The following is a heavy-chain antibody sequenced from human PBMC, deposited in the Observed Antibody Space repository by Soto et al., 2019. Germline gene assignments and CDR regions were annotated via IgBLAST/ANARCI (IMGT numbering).Heavy chain of an antibody. CDR1: CGSLSSGGYY. CDR2: IYYSGST. Sequence: SLETLSLTRTVSCGSLSSGGYYWTLIRQHPGKGLEWIGYIYYSGSTYYNPSLKSRVTISVDTSQNQFSLNLSSVTAADTAVYYCARVYDFGPDYWGQGTLVTVSS. D-gene: IGHD3-3*01. V-gene: IGHV4-31*02. CDR3: ARVYDFGPDY. J-gene: IGHJ4*02.